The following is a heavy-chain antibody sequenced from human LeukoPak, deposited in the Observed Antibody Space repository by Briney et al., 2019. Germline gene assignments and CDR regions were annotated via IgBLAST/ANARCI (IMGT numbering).Heavy chain of an antibody. Sequence: GAALEISWQGAGSLFTSYGSGGVRQLPGRGLGWGGIIYHGDAGTRYSTSWEGEVTIADEKSSSTAYLQCSSLKASHTAMYHCARHPSGYGGAFDIWGQGTLVTVSS. V-gene: IGHV5-51*01. CDR1: GSLFTSYG. D-gene: IGHD3-3*01. CDR2: IYHGDAGT. CDR3: ARHPSGYGGAFDI. J-gene: IGHJ3*02.